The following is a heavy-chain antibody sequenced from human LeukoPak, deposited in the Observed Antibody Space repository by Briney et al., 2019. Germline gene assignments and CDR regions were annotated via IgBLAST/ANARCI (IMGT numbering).Heavy chain of an antibody. D-gene: IGHD2-2*02. Sequence: PGGSLRLTCAASGFSSESYVMNWVRQAPGKGLEWVSSISRSSSYIHYADSVKGRLTVTRDNAKNSLYLQMNSLRAEDTAVYFCVRDAPYCTSASCYNSGGMDVWGQGTTVTVSS. V-gene: IGHV3-21*01. CDR3: VRDAPYCTSASCYNSGGMDV. J-gene: IGHJ6*02. CDR2: ISRSSSYI. CDR1: GFSSESYV.